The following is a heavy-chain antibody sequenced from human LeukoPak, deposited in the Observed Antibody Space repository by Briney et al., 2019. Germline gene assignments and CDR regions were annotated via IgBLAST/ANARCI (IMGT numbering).Heavy chain of an antibody. CDR2: IVVVNGNT. V-gene: IGHV1-58*02. Sequence: SVKVSCKASGFTLTSSAMQWVRQARGQRLEWIGWIVVVNGNTNYAQKFQERVTITRDMSTSTAYMELSSLRSEDTAVYYCAASFGGPYDYWGQGTLVTVSS. CDR3: AASFGGPYDY. CDR1: GFTLTSSA. J-gene: IGHJ4*02. D-gene: IGHD3-16*01.